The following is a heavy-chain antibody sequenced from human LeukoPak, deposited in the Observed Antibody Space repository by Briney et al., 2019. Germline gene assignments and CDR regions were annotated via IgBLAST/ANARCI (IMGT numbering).Heavy chain of an antibody. CDR1: GYTFTGYY. V-gene: IGHV1-2*02. Sequence: ASVKVSYKASGYTFTGYYMHWVRQAPGQGLEWMGWINPNSGGTNYAQKFQGRVTMTRDTSISTAYMELSRLRSDDTAVYYCARDHDCSGGSCYSEPTHYYYYMDVWGKGTTVTVSS. J-gene: IGHJ6*03. D-gene: IGHD2-15*01. CDR3: ARDHDCSGGSCYSEPTHYYYYMDV. CDR2: INPNSGGT.